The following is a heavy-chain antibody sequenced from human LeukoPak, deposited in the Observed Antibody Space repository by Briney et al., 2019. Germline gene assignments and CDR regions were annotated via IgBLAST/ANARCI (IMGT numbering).Heavy chain of an antibody. V-gene: IGHV4-59*01. CDR1: GDSISSYY. D-gene: IGHD6-19*01. CDR3: ARAVAVGTTHFDY. Sequence: SETLSLTCTVSGDSISSYYWSWIRQSPGKGLEWIGYIYYSGSTNYNPSLKSRVTISVDTSKNHFSLKLSSVTAADTAVYYCARAVAVGTTHFDYWGQGTLVTVSS. CDR2: IYYSGST. J-gene: IGHJ4*02.